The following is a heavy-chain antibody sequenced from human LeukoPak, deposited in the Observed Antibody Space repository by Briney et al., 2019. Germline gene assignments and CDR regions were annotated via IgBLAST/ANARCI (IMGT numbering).Heavy chain of an antibody. Sequence: GGSLRLSCAASGFTFDDYAMHWVRHAPGKGLEWVSGISWNSGSIGYADSVKGRFTISRDNAKNSLYLQMNSLRAEDTALYYCAYSSGLHPSYWGQGTLVTVSS. J-gene: IGHJ4*02. V-gene: IGHV3-9*01. CDR2: ISWNSGSI. CDR3: AYSSGLHPSY. D-gene: IGHD6-19*01. CDR1: GFTFDDYA.